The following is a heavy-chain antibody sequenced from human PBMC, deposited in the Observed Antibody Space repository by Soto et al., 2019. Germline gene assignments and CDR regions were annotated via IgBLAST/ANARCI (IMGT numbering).Heavy chain of an antibody. D-gene: IGHD2-2*01. CDR2: IKSKTDGGTT. V-gene: IGHV3-15*01. J-gene: IGHJ6*02. Sequence: TGGSLRLSCAASGFTFSNAWMSWVRQAPGKGLEWVGRIKSKTDGGTTDYAAPVKGRFTISRDDSKNTLYLQMNSLKTEDTAVYYCTTDSDVVVPAATLYYYYYGMDVWGQGTTVTVSS. CDR1: GFTFSNAW. CDR3: TTDSDVVVPAATLYYYYYGMDV.